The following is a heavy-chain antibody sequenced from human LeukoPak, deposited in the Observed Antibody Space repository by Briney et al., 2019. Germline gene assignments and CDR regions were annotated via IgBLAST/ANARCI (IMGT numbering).Heavy chain of an antibody. CDR2: ISGSGDTT. CDR3: AKSRVESRGASNY. J-gene: IGHJ4*02. V-gene: IGHV3-23*01. CDR1: GFTFSSYA. D-gene: IGHD1-26*01. Sequence: GGSLRLSCAASGFTFSSYAMNWVRQAPGKGLEWVSFISGSGDTTYYADSVKGRFTISRDSSKNTLYLQMNSLRAEDTAVYYCAKSRVESRGASNYWGQGTLVTVSS.